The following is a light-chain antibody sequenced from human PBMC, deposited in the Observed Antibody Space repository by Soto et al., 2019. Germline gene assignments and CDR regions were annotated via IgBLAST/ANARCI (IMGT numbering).Light chain of an antibody. CDR1: SSDVGSYNL. CDR3: CSYAGSSTSYV. J-gene: IGLJ1*01. Sequence: QSVLTQPGALSGSPGQSITISCTGTSSDVGSYNLVSWYQQHPGKAPKLMIYEVSKRPSGVSNRFSGSKPGNTASLTISGLQAEDEADYYCCSYAGSSTSYVFGTGTKATVL. CDR2: EVS. V-gene: IGLV2-23*02.